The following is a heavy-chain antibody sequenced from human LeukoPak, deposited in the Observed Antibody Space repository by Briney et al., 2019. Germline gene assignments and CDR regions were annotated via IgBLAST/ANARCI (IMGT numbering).Heavy chain of an antibody. CDR3: ARQGGSGRSYDY. Sequence: SETLSLTCNVSGASISSSSYYWGWIRQPPGKGLEWIGTSGSTYYNPSLKSRVIISADTSKNQFSLKLSSVTAADTAVYYCARQGGSGRSYDYWGQGTLVPVSS. CDR2: SGST. J-gene: IGHJ4*02. D-gene: IGHD3-10*01. V-gene: IGHV4-39*01. CDR1: GASISSSSYY.